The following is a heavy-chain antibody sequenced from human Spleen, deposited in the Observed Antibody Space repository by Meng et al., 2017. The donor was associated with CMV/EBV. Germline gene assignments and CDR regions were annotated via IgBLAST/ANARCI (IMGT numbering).Heavy chain of an antibody. Sequence: SETLSLTCAVYGGSFSGYYWSWIRQPPGKGLEWIGEINHSGSTNYNPSLKSRVTISVDTSKNQFPLKLSSVTAADTAVYYCARGLKWELRSAPHYYYYYGMDVWGQGTTVTVSS. CDR1: GGSFSGYY. D-gene: IGHD1-26*01. CDR3: ARGLKWELRSAPHYYYYYGMDV. V-gene: IGHV4-34*01. CDR2: INHSGST. J-gene: IGHJ6*02.